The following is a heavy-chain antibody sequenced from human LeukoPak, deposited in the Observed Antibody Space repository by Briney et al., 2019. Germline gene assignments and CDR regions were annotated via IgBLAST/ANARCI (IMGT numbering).Heavy chain of an antibody. V-gene: IGHV4-30-2*01. CDR2: IYHSGST. CDR3: ARVGDAHYPYIDY. Sequence: LRLSCAASGFTFSSYAMSWVRQAPGKGLEWIGYIYHSGSTYYNPSLKSRVTISVDRSKNQFSLKLSSVTAADTAVYYCARVGDAHYPYIDYWGQGTLVTVSS. D-gene: IGHD3-3*01. J-gene: IGHJ4*02. CDR1: GFTFSSYA.